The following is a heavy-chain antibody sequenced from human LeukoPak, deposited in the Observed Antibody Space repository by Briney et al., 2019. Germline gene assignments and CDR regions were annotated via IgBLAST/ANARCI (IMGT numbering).Heavy chain of an antibody. CDR1: GGSISNYX. J-gene: IGHJ4*02. Sequence: PSETLSLTCTXSGGSISNYXXXXXXXPPGXXXXXIGYIXXSGSTNYXXXXKSXXTXXXDTSRNQFSLKLSSVTAADTAVYYCARHEKSSGWYYDYWGQGTLVTVSS. D-gene: IGHD6-19*01. CDR3: ARHEKSSGWYYDY. CDR2: IXXSGST. V-gene: IGHV4-59*08.